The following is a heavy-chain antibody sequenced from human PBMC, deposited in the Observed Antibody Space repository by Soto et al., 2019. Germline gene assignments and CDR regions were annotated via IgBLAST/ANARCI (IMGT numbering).Heavy chain of an antibody. J-gene: IGHJ4*02. D-gene: IGHD6-6*01. CDR1: GFTFTTYA. Sequence: EVQLLESGGGLVQPGGSLRLSCAASGFTFTTYAMSWVRQAPGKGLEWVSAISGSAGSTYSADSVKGRFTISRDNSKNTLYLQMNSLRAEDTAVYYCAKNWDTTFSSSSHWGQGTLVSVSS. CDR3: AKNWDTTFSSSSH. CDR2: ISGSAGST. V-gene: IGHV3-23*01.